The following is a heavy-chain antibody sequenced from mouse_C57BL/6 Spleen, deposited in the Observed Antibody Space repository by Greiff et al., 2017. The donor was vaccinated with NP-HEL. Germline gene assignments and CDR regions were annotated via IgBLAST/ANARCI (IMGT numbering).Heavy chain of an antibody. V-gene: IGHV1-50*01. CDR3: ARGGAQARYYFDY. J-gene: IGHJ2*01. CDR1: GYTFTSYW. Sequence: QVQLQQPGAELVKPGASVKLSCKASGYTFTSYWMQWVKQRPGQGLEWIGEIDPSDSYTNYNQKFKGKATLTVDTSSSTAYMQLSSLTSEDSAVYYCARGGAQARYYFDYWGQGTTLTVSS. CDR2: IDPSDSYT. D-gene: IGHD3-2*02.